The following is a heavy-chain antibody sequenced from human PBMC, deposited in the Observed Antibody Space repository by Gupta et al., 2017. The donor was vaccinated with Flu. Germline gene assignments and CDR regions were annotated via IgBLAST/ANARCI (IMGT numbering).Heavy chain of an antibody. D-gene: IGHD7-27*01. Sequence: EVQMLESGGGLVQPGGSLRLSCAVSDFTFSSFAMPWVRQAPRTGLEWVSFISGSGGRTYYADSVKGRFTISRDNSKNTLYLQMNSLRVEDTAVYYCAKDLTGGAYWGQGTLVTVSS. CDR3: AKDLTGGAY. CDR2: ISGSGGRT. V-gene: IGHV3-23*01. J-gene: IGHJ4*02. CDR1: DFTFSSFA.